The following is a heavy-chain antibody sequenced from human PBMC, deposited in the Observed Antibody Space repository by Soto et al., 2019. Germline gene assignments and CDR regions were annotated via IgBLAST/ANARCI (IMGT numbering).Heavy chain of an antibody. J-gene: IGHJ4*02. D-gene: IGHD3-9*01. CDR2: ISPRSGGT. CDR1: GYTFIDYY. V-gene: IGHV1-2*02. Sequence: ASVKVSCKASGYTFIDYYMHWVRQAPGQGFGWMGRISPRSGGTNYAQKFQGRVTMTWDTSLNTAYMELSSLISEDTAVYYCARPPGYISDWYYFDLWGQGTLVTVSS. CDR3: ARPPGYISDWYYFDL.